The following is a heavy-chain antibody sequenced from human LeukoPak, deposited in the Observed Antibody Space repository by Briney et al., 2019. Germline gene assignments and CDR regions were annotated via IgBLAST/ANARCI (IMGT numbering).Heavy chain of an antibody. D-gene: IGHD4-17*01. CDR3: ARDHPVTTMDY. CDR2: IWYDGSNK. Sequence: GGSLRLSCAASGFTFSTYALSWVLQAPGKGLEWVAVIWYDGSNKYYADSVKGRFTISRDNSKNTLYLQMNSLRAEDTAVYYCARDHPVTTMDYWGQGTLVTVSS. CDR1: GFTFSTYA. J-gene: IGHJ4*02. V-gene: IGHV3-33*08.